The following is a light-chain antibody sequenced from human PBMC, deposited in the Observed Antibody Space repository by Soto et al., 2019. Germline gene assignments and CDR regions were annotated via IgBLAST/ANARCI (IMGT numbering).Light chain of an antibody. CDR2: EGS. CDR3: YSSAGRNLYV. CDR1: SSDVGGYNL. Sequence: QSVLSQPASVSGSPGQSITISCTGTSSDVGGYNLVSWYQQHPGKAPKLMIYEGSQRPSGVSNRFSGSKSGNTASLTISGLQAEEEADYYCYSSAGRNLYVFGTGTKVTVL. J-gene: IGLJ1*01. V-gene: IGLV2-23*01.